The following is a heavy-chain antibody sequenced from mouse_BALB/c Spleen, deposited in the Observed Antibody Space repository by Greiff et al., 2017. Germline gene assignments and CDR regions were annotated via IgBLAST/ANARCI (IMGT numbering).Heavy chain of an antibody. CDR2: IRNKANGYTT. CDR1: GFTFTDYY. D-gene: IGHD4-1*01. CDR3: ERDVGRDWYFDV. V-gene: IGHV7-3*02. J-gene: IGHJ1*01. Sequence: EVQLVESGGGLVQPGGSLRLSCATSGFTFTDYYMSWVRQPPGKALEWLGFIRNKANGYTTEYSASVKGRFTISRDNSQSILYLQMNTLRAEDSATYYCERDVGRDWYFDVWGAGTTVTVSS.